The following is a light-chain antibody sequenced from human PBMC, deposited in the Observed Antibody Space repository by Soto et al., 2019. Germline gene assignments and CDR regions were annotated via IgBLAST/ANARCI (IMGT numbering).Light chain of an antibody. J-gene: IGLJ2*01. CDR2: SNS. CDR3: AAWDDNLEGVL. CDR1: TSSIGSNT. V-gene: IGLV1-44*01. Sequence: QSVLTQPPSVSETPGQRVVLSCSGSTSSIGSNTVNWYQQLPGTAPKAVIYSNSLRPSGVPDRFSGSKSGTSASLAISGLQSEDEADYYCAAWDDNLEGVLFGGGTKLTVL.